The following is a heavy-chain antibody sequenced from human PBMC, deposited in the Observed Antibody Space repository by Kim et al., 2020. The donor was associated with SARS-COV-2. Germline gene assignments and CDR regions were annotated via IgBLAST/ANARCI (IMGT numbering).Heavy chain of an antibody. V-gene: IGHV3-73*01. J-gene: IGHJ3*02. Sequence: GGSLRLSCAASGFTFSNYAMHWVRRASGKGLEWVGRIRSEGNGYATAYSASVGGRITIYRDDTRNTAYLQMNRLKTEDTAVYYCTRVPGTKLAFWGAFDIWGQGTMVAVSS. CDR1: GFTFSNYA. D-gene: IGHD1-1*01. CDR3: TRVPGTKLAFWGAFDI. CDR2: IRSEGNGYAT.